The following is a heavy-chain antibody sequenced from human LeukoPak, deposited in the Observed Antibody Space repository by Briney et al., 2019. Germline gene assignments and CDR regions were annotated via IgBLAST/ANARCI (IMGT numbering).Heavy chain of an antibody. CDR1: GASISPSY. V-gene: IGHV4-59*01. D-gene: IGHD5-12*01. CDR3: ARGPVGTIGYGMDV. CDR2: VSYSGTT. Sequence: SETLSLTCTVSGASISPSYWTWIRQPPGKGLEWIGHVSYSGTTNYNASPKSRVTISVDTSKNQFSLKLNSVTAADTAVYYCARGPVGTIGYGMDVWGQGTTVTVSS. J-gene: IGHJ6*02.